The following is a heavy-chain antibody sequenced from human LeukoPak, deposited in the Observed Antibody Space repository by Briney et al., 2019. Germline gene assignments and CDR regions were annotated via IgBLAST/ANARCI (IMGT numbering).Heavy chain of an antibody. CDR2: IDPSDSYT. D-gene: IGHD6-19*01. V-gene: IGHV5-10-1*01. J-gene: IGHJ3*02. CDR1: GYSFTSYW. CDR3: ARPSGYSSGWDAFDI. Sequence: GESLKIPCKGSGYSFTSYWISWVRQMPGRGLEWMGRIDPSDSYTNYSPSFQGHVTISADKSISTAYLQWSSLKASDTAMYYCARPSGYSSGWDAFDIWGQGTMVTVSS.